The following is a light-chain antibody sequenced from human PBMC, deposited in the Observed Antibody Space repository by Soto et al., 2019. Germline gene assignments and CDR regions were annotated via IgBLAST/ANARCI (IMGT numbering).Light chain of an antibody. CDR3: QQYASLPRT. V-gene: IGKV1-33*01. CDR1: QDISYY. J-gene: IGKJ1*01. CDR2: HAS. Sequence: DLQMTQSPSSLCTSVGDRVTITCQASQDISYYLNWYQQKPGKAPKLLIYHASNLETGVPSRFSGSGSGTDFTLTISSLQPEDIATYYCQQYASLPRTFGQGTKVEIK.